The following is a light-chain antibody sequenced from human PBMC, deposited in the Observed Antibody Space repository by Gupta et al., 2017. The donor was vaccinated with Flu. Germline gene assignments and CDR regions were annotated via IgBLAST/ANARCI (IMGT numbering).Light chain of an antibody. CDR2: SND. CDR3: AARDDNLDGWV. J-gene: IGLJ3*02. CDR1: SSNIGSNY. V-gene: IGLV1-47*01. Sequence: GQRITISCSGSSSNIGSNYLYWYQHLPGTAPILLIYSNDQRPSGIPDRFSGSKSGTSGSLAISGLRSEDEADYFCAARDDNLDGWVFGGGTKLTVL.